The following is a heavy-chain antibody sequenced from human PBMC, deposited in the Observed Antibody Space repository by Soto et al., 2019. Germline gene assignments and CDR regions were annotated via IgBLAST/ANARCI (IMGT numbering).Heavy chain of an antibody. CDR3: ANGSTYKPIFAVAGPFNY. D-gene: IGHD3-3*02. V-gene: IGHV3-23*01. Sequence: EVQLLESGGGLVQPGGSLRLSCAASGFTFSSYAMSWVRQAPGKGLVWVSAISGSGGSTYYADSVKVRFTIYRDNSKNSLYLHMNSLRSEDTAVYYCANGSTYKPIFAVAGPFNYWGQGTLVTVSS. J-gene: IGHJ4*02. CDR2: ISGSGGST. CDR1: GFTFSSYA.